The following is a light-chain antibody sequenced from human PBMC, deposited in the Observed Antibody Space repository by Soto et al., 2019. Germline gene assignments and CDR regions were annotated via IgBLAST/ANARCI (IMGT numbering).Light chain of an antibody. CDR3: YQYGSTPPT. CDR2: GAS. CDR1: QSVSSSY. Sequence: EVVLTQSPGTLSLSPGERATLSCRASQSVSSSYLAWYQQKPGQAPRLLIWGASNRATGIPDRFSGSGSGTDFTLTISRLEPEDFVMFYCYQYGSTPPTFGQGTKVDIK. V-gene: IGKV3-20*01. J-gene: IGKJ1*01.